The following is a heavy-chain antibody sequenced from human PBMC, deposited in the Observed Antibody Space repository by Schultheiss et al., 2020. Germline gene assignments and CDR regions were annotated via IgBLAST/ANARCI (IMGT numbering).Heavy chain of an antibody. V-gene: IGHV1-2*02. CDR2: INPNSAGT. CDR3: ARDPLTWIQLWLLDY. CDR1: GYTFTGYY. J-gene: IGHJ4*02. Sequence: ASVKVSCKASGYTFTGYYMHWVRQAPGQGLEWMGWINPNSAGTNSAQKFQGRVTMTRVTSISTAYMELSRLRSDDTAVYYCARDPLTWIQLWLLDYWGQGTLVTVAS. D-gene: IGHD5-18*01.